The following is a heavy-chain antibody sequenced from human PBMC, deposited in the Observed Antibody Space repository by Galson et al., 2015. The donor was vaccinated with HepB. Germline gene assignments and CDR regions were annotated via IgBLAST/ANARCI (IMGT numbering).Heavy chain of an antibody. J-gene: IGHJ4*02. V-gene: IGHV3-21*01. CDR3: ATKGGEVVAAGEC. CDR2: ISSSSSYI. D-gene: IGHD3-10*01. CDR1: GFTFSSYS. Sequence: SLRLSCAASGFTFSSYSMNWVRQAPGKGLEWVSSISSSSSYIYYADSVKGRFIISRDNAKNSLYLQVNSLRAEDTAVYYCATKGGEVVAAGECWGQGTLVTVSS.